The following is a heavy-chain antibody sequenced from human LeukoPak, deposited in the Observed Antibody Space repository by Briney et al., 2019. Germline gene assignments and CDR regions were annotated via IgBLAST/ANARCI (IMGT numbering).Heavy chain of an antibody. D-gene: IGHD2-15*01. CDR1: GDSISSGGYC. V-gene: IGHV4-30-4*07. Sequence: SETLSLTCAVSGDSISSGGYCWSWIRQQRGKGLEWIGYIYYSGTTYYNPSLKSRVTISLDTSKNHFSLRLSSVTAADTAVYYCARETLGGPFDYWGQGTLVTVSS. CDR3: ARETLGGPFDY. CDR2: IYYSGTT. J-gene: IGHJ4*02.